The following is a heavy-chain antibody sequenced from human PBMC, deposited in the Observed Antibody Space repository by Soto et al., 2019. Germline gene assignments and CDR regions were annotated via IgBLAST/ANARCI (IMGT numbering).Heavy chain of an antibody. CDR1: GYTFTSYA. CDR3: ARDGYDSSGYYPPGYNWFDP. Sequence: ASVKVSCKASGYTFTSYAMHWVRQAPGQRLEWMGWINAGNGNTKYSQKFQGRVTITRDTSASTAYMELSSLRSEDTAVYYCARDGYDSSGYYPPGYNWFDPWRQGTLVTVSS. V-gene: IGHV1-3*01. CDR2: INAGNGNT. D-gene: IGHD3-22*01. J-gene: IGHJ5*02.